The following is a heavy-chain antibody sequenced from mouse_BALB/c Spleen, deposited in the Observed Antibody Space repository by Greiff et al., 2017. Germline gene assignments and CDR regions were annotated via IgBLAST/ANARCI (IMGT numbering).Heavy chain of an antibody. D-gene: IGHD2-2*01. Sequence: EVQLVESGPSLVKPSQTLSLTCSVTGDSITSGYWNWIRKFPGNKLEYMGYISYSGSTYYNPSLKSRISITRDTSKNQYYLQLNSVTTEDTATYYCARRGLDGYDYYAMDYWGQGTSVTVSS. CDR3: ARRGLDGYDYYAMDY. V-gene: IGHV3-8*02. J-gene: IGHJ4*01. CDR1: GDSITSGY. CDR2: ISYSGST.